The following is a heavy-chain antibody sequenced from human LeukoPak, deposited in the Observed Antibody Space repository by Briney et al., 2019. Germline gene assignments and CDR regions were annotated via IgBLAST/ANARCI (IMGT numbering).Heavy chain of an antibody. CDR1: GYSFSGYG. V-gene: IGHV1-18*01. J-gene: IGHJ4*02. CDR3: ARGGNSAYAPDY. Sequence: GASVKVSCKASGYSFSGYGISWVRQAPGQGLEWMGWISAYNGNTNYAQKFQGRVTMTTDTSTSTAYMELGSLRSDDTAMYYCARGGNSAYAPDYWGQGTLVIVSS. D-gene: IGHD5-12*01. CDR2: ISAYNGNT.